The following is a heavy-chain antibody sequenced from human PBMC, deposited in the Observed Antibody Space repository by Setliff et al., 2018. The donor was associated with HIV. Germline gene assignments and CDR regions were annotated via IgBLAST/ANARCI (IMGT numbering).Heavy chain of an antibody. J-gene: IGHJ5*02. Sequence: QPGGSLRLSCAVSGFTVSDNHMTWVRQAPGKGLEWVSFIYSDGRRYYADSVQGRFTISRDDSKNMLYLQMDSLRVDDTAAYYCAKGVKWLDPWGQGTLVTVSS. CDR3: AKGVKWLDP. CDR1: GFTVSDNH. D-gene: IGHD2-21*01. CDR2: IYSDGRR. V-gene: IGHV3-53*01.